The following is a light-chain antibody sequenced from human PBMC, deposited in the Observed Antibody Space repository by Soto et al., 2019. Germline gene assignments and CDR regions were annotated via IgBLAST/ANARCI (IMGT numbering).Light chain of an antibody. J-gene: IGKJ1*01. V-gene: IGKV1-12*01. CDR3: QQSYSTPWT. Sequence: DIQMTQAPSSVSASVGDRVTITCRASQDINNRVAWFQQRPGRAPKYLIQAASILQSGFPSRFSATGSGTDFTLTIDSLQPEDFATYYCQQSYSTPWTFGQGTKVEIK. CDR1: QDINNR. CDR2: AAS.